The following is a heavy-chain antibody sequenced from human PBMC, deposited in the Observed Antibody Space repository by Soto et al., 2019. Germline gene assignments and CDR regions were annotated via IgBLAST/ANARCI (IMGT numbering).Heavy chain of an antibody. CDR2: INPNSGGT. Sequence: QVQLVQSGAEVKKPGASVKVSCKASGYTFTGYYIHWVRQAPGQGLEWMGWINPNSGGTKYPQKFQGRVTMTRDTSIRTVYMSLTGLKSDDTAGYFCAKDLAKGGGSAGFDYWGQGTLGAVSS. D-gene: IGHD2-15*01. J-gene: IGHJ4*02. CDR1: GYTFTGYY. CDR3: AKDLAKGGGSAGFDY. V-gene: IGHV1-2*02.